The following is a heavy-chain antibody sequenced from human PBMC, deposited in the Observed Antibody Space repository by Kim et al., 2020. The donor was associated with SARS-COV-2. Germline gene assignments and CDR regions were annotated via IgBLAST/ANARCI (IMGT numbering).Heavy chain of an antibody. D-gene: IGHD3-22*01. CDR2: IYYSGST. Sequence: SETLSLTCTVSGGSIRSYYWSWIRQPPGKGLEWIGFIYYSGSTNYNPSLKSRVTISVDTSKNQFSLKLSSVTAADTAVYYCARLAIGLYDSSGYFVFDYWGQGTLVTVSS. CDR3: ARLAIGLYDSSGYFVFDY. V-gene: IGHV4-59*13. J-gene: IGHJ4*02. CDR1: GGSIRSYY.